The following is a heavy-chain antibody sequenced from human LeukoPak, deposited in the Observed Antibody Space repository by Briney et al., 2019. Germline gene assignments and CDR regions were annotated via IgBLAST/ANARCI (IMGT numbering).Heavy chain of an antibody. Sequence: GESLKISCKGSGYSFPNYWIGWVRQMPGKGLEWMGIIYPGDSHTRYSPSFQDQVTISVDKSISTAYLQWSSLKASDTAMYHCARGPYAYTSSATLGSYNWFDPWGQGSLVTVSS. CDR3: ARGPYAYTSSATLGSYNWFDP. V-gene: IGHV5-51*01. CDR2: IYPGDSHT. D-gene: IGHD2-2*02. CDR1: GYSFPNYW. J-gene: IGHJ5*02.